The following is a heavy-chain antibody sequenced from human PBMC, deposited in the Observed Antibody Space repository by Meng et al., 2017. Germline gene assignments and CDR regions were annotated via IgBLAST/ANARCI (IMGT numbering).Heavy chain of an antibody. CDR2: IYYSGST. CDR1: GGSISSGGYY. D-gene: IGHD2/OR15-2a*01. V-gene: IGHV4-31*01. J-gene: IGHJ4*02. Sequence: QVKMQESGQGLVKPSQTLFLTCTVSGGSISSGGYYWSWIRQHPGKGLEWIGYIYYSGSTYYNPSLKSLVTISVDTSKNQFSLKLSSVTAADTAVYYCARVTSSYYFDYWGQGTLVTVSS. CDR3: ARVTSSYYFDY.